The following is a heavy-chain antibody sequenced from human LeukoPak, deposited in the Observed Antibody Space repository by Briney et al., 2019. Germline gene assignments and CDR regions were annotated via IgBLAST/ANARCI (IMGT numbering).Heavy chain of an antibody. D-gene: IGHD3/OR15-3a*01. CDR3: ARARRTLMMDV. CDR1: GFTFSDHY. V-gene: IGHV3-72*01. CDR2: TRNKANSYTT. Sequence: GGSLRLSCAASGFTFSDHYMDWVRQAPGKGLEWVGRTRNKANSYTTEYAASVKGRFTISRDDSKNSLYLQMNSLKTEDTAVYYCARARRTLMMDVWGKGTTVTVSS. J-gene: IGHJ6*04.